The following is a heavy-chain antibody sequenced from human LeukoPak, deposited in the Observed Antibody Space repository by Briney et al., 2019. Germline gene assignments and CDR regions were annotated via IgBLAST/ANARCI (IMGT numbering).Heavy chain of an antibody. J-gene: IGHJ4*02. Sequence: SETLSLTCNVSGGSVSTYYWSWIRQPAGKGLEWIGRIYTSGSTSYNPSLKSRVTMSEDTSKNQFSLKLTSVTAADTAVYYCARVTGMRYFDSWGPGTLVTHSS. D-gene: IGHD3-9*01. V-gene: IGHV4-4*07. CDR1: GGSVSTYY. CDR3: ARVTGMRYFDS. CDR2: IYTSGST.